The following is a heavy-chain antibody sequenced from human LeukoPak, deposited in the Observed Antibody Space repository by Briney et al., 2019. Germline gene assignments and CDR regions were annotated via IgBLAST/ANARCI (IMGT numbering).Heavy chain of an antibody. Sequence: PSETLSLTCTVSGGSISSSSYYWGWIRQPPGKGLEWIGSIYYSGSTYYNPSLKSRVAISVDTSKNQFSLKLSSVTAADTAVYYCARQPRDFLTGSYRRSYYYSYMDVWGNGATVTVSS. V-gene: IGHV4-39*01. CDR2: IYYSGST. CDR3: ARQPRDFLTGSYRRSYYYSYMDV. CDR1: GGSISSSSYY. D-gene: IGHD3/OR15-3a*01. J-gene: IGHJ6*03.